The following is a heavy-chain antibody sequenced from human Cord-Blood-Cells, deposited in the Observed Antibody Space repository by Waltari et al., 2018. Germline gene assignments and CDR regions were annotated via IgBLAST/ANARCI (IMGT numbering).Heavy chain of an antibody. CDR2: INHSGST. V-gene: IGHV4-34*01. CDR3: ARVEGYYFDY. J-gene: IGHJ4*02. CDR1: GGSFSGYY. D-gene: IGHD3-22*01. Sequence: QVQLQQWGAGLLKPSETLSLTCAVYGGSFSGYYWSWIRQPPGKGLGWVGEINHSGSTNYNPSLKSRVTISVDTSKNQFYLKLSAVTAADTAVYYCARVEGYYFDYWGQGTLVTVSS.